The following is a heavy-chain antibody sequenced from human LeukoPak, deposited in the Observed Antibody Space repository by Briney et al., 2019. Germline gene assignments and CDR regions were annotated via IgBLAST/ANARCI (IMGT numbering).Heavy chain of an antibody. V-gene: IGHV4-34*01. CDR1: GGSFSGYY. J-gene: IGHJ3*02. Sequence: SETLSLTCAVYGGSFSGYYWSWIRQPPGKGLEWIGEINHSGSTNYSPSLKSRVTISVDTSKNQFSLKLSSVTAADTAVYYCARGAITMVRGVITRILAFDIWGQGTMATVSS. CDR2: INHSGST. CDR3: ARGAITMVRGVITRILAFDI. D-gene: IGHD3-10*01.